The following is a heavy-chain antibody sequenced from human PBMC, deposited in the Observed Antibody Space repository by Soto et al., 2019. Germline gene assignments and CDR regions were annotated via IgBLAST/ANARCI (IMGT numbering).Heavy chain of an antibody. V-gene: IGHV3-7*01. CDR1: GFMFSAYW. Sequence: GGSLRLSCAASGFMFSAYWMSWVRQAPGKGLEWVANIHGDGGKIYYVDSVKGRFTISRDNAKRSLYLQMNSLRAEDTAVYYCARDFYGGYTYGSGDYWGQGALVTVSS. CDR2: IHGDGGKI. J-gene: IGHJ4*02. CDR3: ARDFYGGYTYGSGDY. D-gene: IGHD5-18*01.